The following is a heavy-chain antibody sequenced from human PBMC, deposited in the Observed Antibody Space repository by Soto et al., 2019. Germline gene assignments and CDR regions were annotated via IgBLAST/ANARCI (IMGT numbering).Heavy chain of an antibody. CDR2: FDPEDGET. CDR1: GYTLTELS. D-gene: IGHD6-19*01. CDR3: ATARKREIAVASRGLDY. Sequence: QVQLVQSGAEVKKPGASVKVSCKVSGYTLTELSMHWVRQAPGKGLEWMGGFDPEDGETIYAQKFQGRVTMTEDTTTYTAYMELSSLRSEDTAVYYCATARKREIAVASRGLDYWGQGTLVTVSS. V-gene: IGHV1-24*01. J-gene: IGHJ4*02.